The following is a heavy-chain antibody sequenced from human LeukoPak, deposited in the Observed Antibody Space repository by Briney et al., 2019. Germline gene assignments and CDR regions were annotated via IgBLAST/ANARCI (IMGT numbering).Heavy chain of an antibody. CDR2: SVPMFGTI. V-gene: IGHV1-69*13. Sequence: SVKVSCKASGGTFYSYAINWVRQAPGQGLEWMGGSVPMFGTINFAPKFQGRVTITADESTSTAYMELTSLKSEDTAVYYCARGTTVTTAILVPNDAFDIWGQGTMVTVSS. CDR3: ARGTTVTTAILVPNDAFDI. D-gene: IGHD4-17*01. CDR1: GGTFYSYA. J-gene: IGHJ3*02.